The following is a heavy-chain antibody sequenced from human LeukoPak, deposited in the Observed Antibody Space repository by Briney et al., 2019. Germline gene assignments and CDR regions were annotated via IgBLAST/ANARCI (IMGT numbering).Heavy chain of an antibody. V-gene: IGHV3-30*03. Sequence: GRSLRLSCAASGFTFSSYGMHWVRQAPGKGLEWVAVISYDGSNKYYADSVKGRFTISRDNSKNTLYLQMNSLRAEDTAVYYCARADGSGWTSYFDYWGQGTLVTVSS. J-gene: IGHJ4*02. CDR3: ARADGSGWTSYFDY. CDR1: GFTFSSYG. D-gene: IGHD6-19*01. CDR2: ISYDGSNK.